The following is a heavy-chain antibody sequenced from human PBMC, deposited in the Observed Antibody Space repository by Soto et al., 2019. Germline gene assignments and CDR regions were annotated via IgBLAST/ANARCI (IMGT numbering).Heavy chain of an antibody. J-gene: IGHJ5*02. CDR1: GFTFSSYA. CDR3: AQTTPSIHWFDP. V-gene: IGHV3-23*01. CDR2: ISAGGGNT. D-gene: IGHD1-1*01. Sequence: GGSLRLSCAASGFTFSSYAMSWVRQAPGKGLEWVSAISAGGGNTYYRDSVKGRFAISRDNSKNTLYLQMNSLRAEDTAVYFCAQTTPSIHWFDPWGQGTLVTVSS.